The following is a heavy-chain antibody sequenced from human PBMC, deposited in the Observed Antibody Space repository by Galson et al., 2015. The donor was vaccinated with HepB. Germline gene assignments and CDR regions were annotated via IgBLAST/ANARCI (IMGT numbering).Heavy chain of an antibody. D-gene: IGHD3-22*01. CDR1: GYTFTSYG. Sequence: SVKVSCKASGYTFTSYGISWVRQAPGQGLEWMGWISAYNGNTNYAQKLQGRVTMTTDTSTSTAYMELRSLRSDDTAVYYCARVADYYDSSGFYYFDYWGQGTLVTVSS. J-gene: IGHJ4*02. CDR3: ARVADYYDSSGFYYFDY. CDR2: ISAYNGNT. V-gene: IGHV1-18*04.